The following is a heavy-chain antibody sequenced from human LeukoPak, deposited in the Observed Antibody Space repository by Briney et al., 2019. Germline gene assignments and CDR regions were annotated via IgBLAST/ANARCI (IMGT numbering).Heavy chain of an antibody. Sequence: ASLKVSCKASGYTFTTSGINWVRQAPGQGLEWMGCINVYNGNTNYAQKFQGRITMTRDTSTNTAYMELRSLKSDDTAVYYCARGLVVPAAMGELDYWGQGTLIAVSS. CDR3: ARGLVVPAAMGELDY. J-gene: IGHJ4*02. CDR2: INVYNGNT. CDR1: GYTFTTSG. V-gene: IGHV1-18*01. D-gene: IGHD2-2*01.